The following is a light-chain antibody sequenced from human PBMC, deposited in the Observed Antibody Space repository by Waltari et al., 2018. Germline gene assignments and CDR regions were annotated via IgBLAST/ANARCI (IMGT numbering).Light chain of an antibody. V-gene: IGLV1-44*01. J-gene: IGLJ3*02. CDR1: RSNILLSG. Sequence: QSALPPPPSSSGTPGQRVTISCSGCRSNILLSGEIWYQQRPGTAPRLLIYGENQRPSGVPDRFSGAKSGTSASLAISGLQSEDEADYYCASWDDSLRGHWVFGGGTKLTVL. CDR3: ASWDDSLRGHWV. CDR2: GEN.